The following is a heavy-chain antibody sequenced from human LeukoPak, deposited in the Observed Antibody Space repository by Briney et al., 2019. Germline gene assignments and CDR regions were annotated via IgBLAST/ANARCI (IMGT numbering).Heavy chain of an antibody. V-gene: IGHV1-8*01. CDR3: ARGGSRELQYSSSIFDY. Sequence: ASVKVSCKASGYTFTRYDINWVRQATGQGLEWMGWMNPNSGNTGYAQKLQGRVTMTRNTSISTAYMELSSLRSEDTAVYYCARGGSRELQYSSSIFDYWGQGTLVTVSS. CDR2: MNPNSGNT. J-gene: IGHJ4*02. CDR1: GYTFTRYD. D-gene: IGHD6-6*01.